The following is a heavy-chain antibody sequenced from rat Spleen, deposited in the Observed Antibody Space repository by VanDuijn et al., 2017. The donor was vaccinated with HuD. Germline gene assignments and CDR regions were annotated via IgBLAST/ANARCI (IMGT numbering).Heavy chain of an antibody. V-gene: IGHV5-29*01. Sequence: EVQLVESGGGLMQPGRSMKFSCAASGFNFNNYYMAWVRQAPTKGMEWVATLSYDATAPYYRDSVKGRFTISRDNAKSTLYLQMDSLRSEDTAIYYCARPTTGIPFNYWGQGVMVTVSS. J-gene: IGHJ2*01. CDR2: LSYDATAP. D-gene: IGHD1-9*01. CDR1: GFNFNNYY. CDR3: ARPTTGIPFNY.